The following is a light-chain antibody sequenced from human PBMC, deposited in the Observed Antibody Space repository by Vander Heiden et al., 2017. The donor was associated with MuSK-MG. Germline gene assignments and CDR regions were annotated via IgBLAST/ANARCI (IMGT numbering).Light chain of an antibody. CDR3: HQYDSFPLT. Sequence: DTQMTQSPSPLSHSVGDRILLTCRATQALTTNLAWFQQRPGRAPQSLIYVATNLHVGVPSKFTGSGSGTDFTLTIDSVQPEDIATYYCHQYDSFPLTFGGGTKVQI. CDR1: QALTTN. CDR2: VAT. V-gene: IGKV1-16*02. J-gene: IGKJ4*01.